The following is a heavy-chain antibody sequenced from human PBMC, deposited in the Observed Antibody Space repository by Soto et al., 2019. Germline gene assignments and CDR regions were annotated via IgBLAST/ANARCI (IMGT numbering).Heavy chain of an antibody. CDR1: GFTFSSYG. J-gene: IGHJ6*03. Sequence: QVQLVESGGGVVQPGRSLRLSCAASGFTFSSYGMHWVRQAPGKGLEWVAVIWYDGSNKYYADSVKGRFTISRDNSKNTLYLQMNSLRAQDTAVYYCARESVYDFWSAYLTRGYMDVWGKGTTVTVSS. CDR3: ARESVYDFWSAYLTRGYMDV. CDR2: IWYDGSNK. D-gene: IGHD3-3*01. V-gene: IGHV3-33*01.